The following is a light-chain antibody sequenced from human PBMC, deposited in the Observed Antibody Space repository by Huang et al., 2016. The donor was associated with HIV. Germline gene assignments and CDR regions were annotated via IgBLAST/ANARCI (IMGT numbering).Light chain of an antibody. V-gene: IGKV4-1*01. CDR3: QQYYGSPWT. CDR2: WAS. Sequence: DIVMTQSPDSLAVSLGERATSNCKSSQRVLYSSNNKNFLAWYQQKPGQPPKLLIYWASTRESGVPDRFSGSGSGTDFTLTINSLQAEDVAVYYCQQYYGSPWTFGQGTKVEVK. J-gene: IGKJ1*01. CDR1: QRVLYSSNNKNF.